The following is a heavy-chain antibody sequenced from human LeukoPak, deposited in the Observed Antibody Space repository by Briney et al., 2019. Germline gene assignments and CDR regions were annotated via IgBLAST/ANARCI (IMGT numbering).Heavy chain of an antibody. J-gene: IGHJ4*02. CDR3: ASLCDFWSGYLPCDY. CDR2: LYRSGNT. Sequence: SETPSLTCAVSNYSIRNGYYWGWIRQPPGKGLEWIGCLYRSGNTYYSPSLKSRVTISVDTSKNQFSLKLSSVTAADTAVYYCASLCDFWSGYLPCDYWGQGTLVTVSS. CDR1: NYSIRNGYY. D-gene: IGHD3-3*01. V-gene: IGHV4-38-2*01.